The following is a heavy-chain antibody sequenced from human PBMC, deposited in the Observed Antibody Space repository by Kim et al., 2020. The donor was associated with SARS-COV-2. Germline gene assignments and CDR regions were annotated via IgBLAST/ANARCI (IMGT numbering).Heavy chain of an antibody. D-gene: IGHD3-3*01. J-gene: IGHJ4*02. Sequence: ASVKVSCKASGYTFTSYYMHWVRQAPGQGLEWMGIINPSGGSKSYAQKFQGRVTMTRDTSTSTVYMELSSLRSEDTAVYYCARSSPLLPRYYDFWSGLDYWGQGTLVTVSS. CDR3: ARSSPLLPRYYDFWSGLDY. V-gene: IGHV1-46*01. CDR1: GYTFTSYY. CDR2: INPSGGSK.